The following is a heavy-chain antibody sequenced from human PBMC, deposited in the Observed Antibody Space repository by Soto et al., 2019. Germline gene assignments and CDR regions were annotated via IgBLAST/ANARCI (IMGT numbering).Heavy chain of an antibody. CDR1: GFTFSSYG. J-gene: IGHJ4*02. CDR3: ARDGFGSWLLLPTRELDYYFDY. Sequence: GGSLRLSCAASGFTFSSYGMHWVRQAPGKGLEWVAVIWYDGSNKYYADSVKGRFTISRDNSKNTLYLQMNSPRAEDTAVYYCARDGFGSWLLLPTRELDYYFDYWGQGTLVTVSS. V-gene: IGHV3-33*01. D-gene: IGHD3-22*01. CDR2: IWYDGSNK.